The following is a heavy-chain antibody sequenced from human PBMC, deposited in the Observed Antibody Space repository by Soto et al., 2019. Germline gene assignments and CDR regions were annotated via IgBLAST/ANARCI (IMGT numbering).Heavy chain of an antibody. CDR1: GFTFRNYA. CDR3: ARAPAYTYDSFDS. CDR2: LIDSGGTT. D-gene: IGHD5-18*01. V-gene: IGHV3-23*01. Sequence: AGGSLRLSCAVSGFTFRNYAMSWIRQAPGKGLEWVSGLIDSGGTTSYADSVKGRFTLSRDNSKNTLYLQMDSLRADDTAVYHCARAPAYTYDSFDSWGQGTLVTVSS. J-gene: IGHJ4*02.